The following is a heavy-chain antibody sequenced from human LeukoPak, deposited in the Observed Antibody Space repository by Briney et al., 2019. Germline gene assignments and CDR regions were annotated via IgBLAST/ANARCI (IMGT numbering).Heavy chain of an antibody. J-gene: IGHJ3*02. D-gene: IGHD1-20*01. V-gene: IGHV1-2*02. CDR2: INPNSGVT. Sequence: ASVKVSCKSSGYSFTGYYMHWVRQAPGQGLEWMGWINPNSGVTDFAQKFQGRVTMTRDTSISTAYMELSRLTSDDTAVYYCASDVDNWNDTPAFDIWGQGTMVTVSS. CDR3: ASDVDNWNDTPAFDI. CDR1: GYSFTGYY.